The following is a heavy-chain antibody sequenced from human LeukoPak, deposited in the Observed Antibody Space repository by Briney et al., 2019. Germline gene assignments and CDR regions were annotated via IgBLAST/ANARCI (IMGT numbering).Heavy chain of an antibody. CDR3: ARDRASFGVVTVGYGMDV. CDR2: IYYSGST. V-gene: IGHV4-59*01. CDR1: GGSISSYY. J-gene: IGHJ6*02. D-gene: IGHD3-3*01. Sequence: SETLSLTCTVSGGSISSYYWSWIRQPPGKGLEWIGYIYYSGSTNYNPSLESRVTISVDTSKNQFSLKLSSVTAADTAVYYCARDRASFGVVTVGYGMDVWGQGTTVTVSS.